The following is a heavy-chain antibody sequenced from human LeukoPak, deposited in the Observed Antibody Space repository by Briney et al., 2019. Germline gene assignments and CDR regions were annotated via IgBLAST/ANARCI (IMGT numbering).Heavy chain of an antibody. CDR1: GYTFTDYY. J-gene: IGHJ4*02. CDR3: VTLVATNFDC. CDR2: ISPDSGGT. D-gene: IGHD1-26*01. Sequence: ASVKVSCKASGYTFTDYYIHWVRQAPGQGLEFLGWISPDSGGTNYPQKFQGRVTLTMDTSISTAYMELSRLTSDDTAVYYCVTLVATNFDCWGQGALVTV. V-gene: IGHV1-2*02.